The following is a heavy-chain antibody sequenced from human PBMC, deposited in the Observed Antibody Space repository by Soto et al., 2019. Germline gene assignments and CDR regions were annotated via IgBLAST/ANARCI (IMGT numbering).Heavy chain of an antibody. CDR2: IYPGDSDT. Sequence: GPSLKISCKGSGYSFTSYWIGWVRQMPGKGLEWMGIIYPGDSDTRYSPSFQGQVTISADKSISTAYLQWSSLKASDTAMYYCARLRESRRYYYDSSGYYHPFDYWGQGTLVTVSS. CDR1: GYSFTSYW. J-gene: IGHJ4*02. V-gene: IGHV5-51*01. D-gene: IGHD3-22*01. CDR3: ARLRESRRYYYDSSGYYHPFDY.